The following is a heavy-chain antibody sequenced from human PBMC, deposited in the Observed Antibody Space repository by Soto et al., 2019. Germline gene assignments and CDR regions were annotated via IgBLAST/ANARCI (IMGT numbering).Heavy chain of an antibody. V-gene: IGHV4-39*01. J-gene: IGHJ4*02. CDR1: GVSISDTSYY. CDR2: IYFNGNT. Sequence: QLQLQESGPGLVTPSETLSLTCTVSGVSISDTSYYWGWIRQRPGKELEWIGTIYFNGNTFYNPSLKRRLTISVDRSSNQFSLRLTSVTAADTAVYFCARQGSYWGEGTLVAVSS. CDR3: ARQGSY.